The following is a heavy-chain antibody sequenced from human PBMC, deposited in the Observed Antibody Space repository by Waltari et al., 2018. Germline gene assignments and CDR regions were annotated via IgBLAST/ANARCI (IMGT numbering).Heavy chain of an antibody. V-gene: IGHV1-69*02. J-gene: IGHJ3*02. CDR1: GGTFSSYT. CDR2: IIPILGIA. CDR3: AWGLGDYGAFDI. Sequence: QVQLVQSGAEVKKPGSSVKVSCKASGGTFSSYTISWVRQAPGQGLEWMGRIIPILGIANYAQKFQGRVTITADKSTSTAYMELSSLRSEDTAVYYCAWGLGDYGAFDIWGQGTMVTVSS. D-gene: IGHD4-17*01.